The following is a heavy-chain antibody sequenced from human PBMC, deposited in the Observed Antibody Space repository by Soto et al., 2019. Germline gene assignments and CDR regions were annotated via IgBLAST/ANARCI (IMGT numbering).Heavy chain of an antibody. D-gene: IGHD6-19*01. CDR2: TYYRSKWYN. Sequence: PSQTLSLTCAISGYSVSSNSAAWNWIRQSPSRGLEWLGRTYYRSKWYNDYAVSVKSRITINPDTSKNQFSLQLNSVTPEDTAVYYCARDPRIAVAGLGAFDMWGQGTMVTVS. J-gene: IGHJ3*02. CDR1: GYSVSSNSAA. CDR3: ARDPRIAVAGLGAFDM. V-gene: IGHV6-1*01.